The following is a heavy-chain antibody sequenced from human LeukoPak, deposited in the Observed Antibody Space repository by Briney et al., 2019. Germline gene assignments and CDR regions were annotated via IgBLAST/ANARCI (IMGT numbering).Heavy chain of an antibody. CDR2: IYYSGAT. V-gene: IGHV4-59*08. Sequence: SETLSLTCAVYGGSLSGYYWSWIRQPPGKGLEWIGHIYYSGATKYNPSLKSRITISVDTSKNQFSLMLSSVTAADTAVYYCARFGITVVRGGKYYFDYWGQGTLVTVSS. CDR3: ARFGITVVRGGKYYFDY. CDR1: GGSLSGYY. D-gene: IGHD3-10*01. J-gene: IGHJ4*02.